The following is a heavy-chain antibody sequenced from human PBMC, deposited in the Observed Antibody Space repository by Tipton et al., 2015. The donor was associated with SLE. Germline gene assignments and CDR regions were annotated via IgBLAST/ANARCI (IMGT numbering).Heavy chain of an antibody. V-gene: IGHV4-39*07. Sequence: TLSLTCTVSGGSISSSSYYWGWIRQPPGKGLEWIGRIYYSGSTYYNASLKSRVTTSVDTSKNQFSLKLSSVTAAGTAVYYCAGEGCRRSRCDAGGWFDSRGQGTLGTGSS. CDR3: AGEGCRRSRCDAGGWFDS. CDR1: GGSISSSSYY. J-gene: IGHJ5*01. CDR2: IYYSGST. D-gene: IGHD3-10*01.